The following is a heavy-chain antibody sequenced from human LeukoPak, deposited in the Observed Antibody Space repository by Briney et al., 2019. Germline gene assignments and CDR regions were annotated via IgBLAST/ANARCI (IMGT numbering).Heavy chain of an antibody. V-gene: IGHV1-69*04. Sequence: SVKVSCKASGGTFSSYAISWVRQAPGQGLEWMGRIIPILGIANYAQKFQGRVTITADKSTSTAYMELSSLRSEDTAVYYCARGGFLEWYWFDPWGQGTLVTVSS. CDR1: GGTFSSYA. D-gene: IGHD3-3*01. CDR2: IIPILGIA. J-gene: IGHJ5*02. CDR3: ARGGFLEWYWFDP.